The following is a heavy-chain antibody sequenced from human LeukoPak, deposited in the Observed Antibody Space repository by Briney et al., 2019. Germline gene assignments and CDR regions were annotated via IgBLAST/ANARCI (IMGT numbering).Heavy chain of an antibody. CDR3: ARWGAAFDY. CDR1: GFSFSSYW. V-gene: IGHV3-7*03. D-gene: IGHD1-26*01. Sequence: GGSLRLSCAASGFSFSSYWMSWVRQAPGKWLEWVANIKEDGSDKYYVDSMKGRFTISRDNAKNSLYLHVNSLRAEDTAVYYCARWGAAFDYWGQGTLVTVSS. CDR2: IKEDGSDK. J-gene: IGHJ4*02.